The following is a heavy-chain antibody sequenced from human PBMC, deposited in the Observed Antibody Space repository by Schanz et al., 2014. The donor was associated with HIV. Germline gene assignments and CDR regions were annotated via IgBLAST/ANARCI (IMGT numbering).Heavy chain of an antibody. J-gene: IGHJ5*02. CDR3: AKAYSSGFSGAGS. Sequence: EVQLLESGGGLVQPGGSLRLSCAASGFTFSSYGLTWVRQAPGKGLEWVSAISGTSSNTYYADSVKGRFTISRDNSKNTLYLQMKSLRAEDTAIYYCAKAYSSGFSGAGSWGQGALVTVSS. V-gene: IGHV3-23*01. CDR2: ISGTSSNT. CDR1: GFTFSSYG. D-gene: IGHD5-18*01.